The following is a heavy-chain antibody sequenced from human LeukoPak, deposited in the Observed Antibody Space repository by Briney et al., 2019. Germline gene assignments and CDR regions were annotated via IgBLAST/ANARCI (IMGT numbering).Heavy chain of an antibody. D-gene: IGHD3-10*02. Sequence: GGSLRLSCAASGFTFSNYAMSWVRQAPGKGLEWVSAISGSASSTYHADSVKGQFTISRDNAKNSLYLQMNSLRAEDTAVYYCAELGITMIGGVWGKGTTVTISS. CDR2: ISGSASST. V-gene: IGHV3-23*01. CDR3: AELGITMIGGV. J-gene: IGHJ6*04. CDR1: GFTFSNYA.